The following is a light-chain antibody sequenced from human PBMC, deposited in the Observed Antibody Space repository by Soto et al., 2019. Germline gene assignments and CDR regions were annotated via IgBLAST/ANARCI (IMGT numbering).Light chain of an antibody. CDR2: DVS. Sequence: QSALTQHASVSGSPGQSITISCTGTGSDVGGYNYVSWYQQHPGKAPKLMIYDVSNRPSGVSNRFSGSKSGNTASLTISGLQAEDEADYYCSSYTSSSVVFGGGTKLTV. J-gene: IGLJ2*01. CDR1: GSDVGGYNY. V-gene: IGLV2-14*01. CDR3: SSYTSSSVV.